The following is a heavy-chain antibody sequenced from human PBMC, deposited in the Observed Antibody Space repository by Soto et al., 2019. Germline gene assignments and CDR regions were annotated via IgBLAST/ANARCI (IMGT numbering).Heavy chain of an antibody. CDR2: ISGGGDAT. CDR1: GFTFSGYA. Sequence: EVQLLDSGGGLVQPGGSLRLSCAASGFTFSGYALTWVRQAPGKGLEWVSVISGGGDATFYADSVKGRFTISRDNSKNTLYLQMNTLRAEDTAVYYCASKVSGSTGRPDLWYFDLWGRGTLVTVSS. J-gene: IGHJ2*01. V-gene: IGHV3-23*01. D-gene: IGHD3-10*01. CDR3: ASKVSGSTGRPDLWYFDL.